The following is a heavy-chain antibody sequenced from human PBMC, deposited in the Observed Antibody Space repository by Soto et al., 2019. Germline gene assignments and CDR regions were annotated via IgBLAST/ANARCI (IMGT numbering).Heavy chain of an antibody. Sequence: EVQLVESGGGLVQPGRSLRLSCAASGFTFDDYAMHWVRQAPGKGLEWVSGISWNSGSIGYADSVKGRFTISRDNANNSLYLQMNSLRAEDTALYYCAKAGITIFGVVISFFDYWGQGTLVTVSS. CDR1: GFTFDDYA. CDR3: AKAGITIFGVVISFFDY. D-gene: IGHD3-3*01. J-gene: IGHJ4*02. CDR2: ISWNSGSI. V-gene: IGHV3-9*01.